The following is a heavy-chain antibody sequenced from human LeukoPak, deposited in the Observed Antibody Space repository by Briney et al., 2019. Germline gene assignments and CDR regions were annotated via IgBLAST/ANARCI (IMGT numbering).Heavy chain of an antibody. V-gene: IGHV1-2*02. CDR2: INPNSGGT. D-gene: IGHD3-22*01. Sequence: ASVTVSCTASGYTFTGYYMHWVRQAPGQGLEWMGWINPNSGGTNYAQKFQGRVTMTRDTSISTAYMELSRLRSDDTAVYYCARVHGYYDSSGYEHNFDYWGQGTLVTVSS. CDR3: ARVHGYYDSSGYEHNFDY. J-gene: IGHJ4*02. CDR1: GYTFTGYY.